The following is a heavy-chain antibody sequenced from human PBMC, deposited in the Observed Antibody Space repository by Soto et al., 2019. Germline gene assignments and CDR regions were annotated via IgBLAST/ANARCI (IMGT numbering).Heavy chain of an antibody. CDR2: ISYDGSNK. CDR1: GFTFSSYG. Sequence: QVQLVESGGGVVQPGRSLRLSCAASGFTFSSYGMHWVRQAPGKWLEWVAVISYDGSNKYYADSVKGRFTISRDNSKNTLYLQMNSLRAEDTAVYYCAKDEVIVVVVARDYYGMDVWGQGTTVTVSS. D-gene: IGHD2-15*01. J-gene: IGHJ6*02. V-gene: IGHV3-30*18. CDR3: AKDEVIVVVVARDYYGMDV.